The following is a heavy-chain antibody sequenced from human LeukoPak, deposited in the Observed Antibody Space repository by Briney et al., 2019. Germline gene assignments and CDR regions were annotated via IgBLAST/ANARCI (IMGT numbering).Heavy chain of an antibody. CDR2: IYYSGST. V-gene: IGHV4-39*02. Sequence: SETLSLTCTVSGGSISSSSYYWGWIRQPPGKGLEWIGSIYYSGSTYYNPSLKSRVTISVDTSKNQFSLKLSSVTAADTAVYYCARDWGYDSKKGGAFDIWGQGTMVTVSS. J-gene: IGHJ3*02. CDR3: ARDWGYDSKKGGAFDI. D-gene: IGHD3-22*01. CDR1: GGSISSSSYY.